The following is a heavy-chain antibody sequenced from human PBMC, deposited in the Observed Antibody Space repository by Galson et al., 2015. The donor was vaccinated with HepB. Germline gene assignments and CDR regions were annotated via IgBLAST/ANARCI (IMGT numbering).Heavy chain of an antibody. CDR2: INHSGST. CDR1: GGSFSGYY. Sequence: SETLSLTCAVYGGSFSGYYWSWIRQPPGKGLEWIGEINHSGSTNYNPSLKSRVTISVDTSKNQFSLKLSSVTAADTAVYYCARVRYLRTYYYDSRAHYFDYWGQGTLVTVSS. CDR3: ARVRYLRTYYYDSRAHYFDY. D-gene: IGHD3-22*01. V-gene: IGHV4-34*01. J-gene: IGHJ4*02.